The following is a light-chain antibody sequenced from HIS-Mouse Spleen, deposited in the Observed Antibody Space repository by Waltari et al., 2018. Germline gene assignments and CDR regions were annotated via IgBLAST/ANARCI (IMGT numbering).Light chain of an antibody. J-gene: IGKJ2*01. V-gene: IGKV3-15*01. Sequence: EIAMTQSPATLSVSPGERATLSCRASQSVSSNLAWYQQKPGQAPRPLIYGASTRATGIPARFSGSGSGTEFTLTISSMQSEDFAVYYCQQYNNWPPAYTFGQGTKLEIK. CDR1: QSVSSN. CDR2: GAS. CDR3: QQYNNWPPAYT.